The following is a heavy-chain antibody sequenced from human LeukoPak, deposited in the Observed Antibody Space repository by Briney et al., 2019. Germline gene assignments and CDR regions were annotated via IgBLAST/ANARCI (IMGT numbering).Heavy chain of an antibody. Sequence: GRSLRLSCAASGFTFSSYAMSWVRQAPGKGLEWVSAISGSGGSTYYADSVKGRFTISRDNSKNTLYLQMNSLRAEDTAIYYCARDQSTAGPTTADYWGQGTLVTVSS. CDR1: GFTFSSYA. V-gene: IGHV3-23*01. D-gene: IGHD1-26*01. CDR2: ISGSGGST. CDR3: ARDQSTAGPTTADY. J-gene: IGHJ4*02.